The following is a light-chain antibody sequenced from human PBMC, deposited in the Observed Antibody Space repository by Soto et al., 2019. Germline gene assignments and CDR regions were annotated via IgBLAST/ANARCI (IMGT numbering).Light chain of an antibody. V-gene: IGKV3-20*01. CDR2: GAF. J-gene: IGKJ1*01. CDR1: QRVSNSY. CDR3: QQYATSPRT. Sequence: EIVLTQSPGTLSLSPGERVTLYSKASQRVSNSYLAWYQQRPGQAPRLLIYGAFSRATDAPDRFSGSESGTEFTLTIDRLAPEDSAVYFCQQYATSPRTFGHGTKVYIK.